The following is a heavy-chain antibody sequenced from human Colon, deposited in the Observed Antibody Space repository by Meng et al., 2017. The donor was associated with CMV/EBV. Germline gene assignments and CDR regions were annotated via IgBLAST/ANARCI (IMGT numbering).Heavy chain of an antibody. CDR2: IRYDGSNK. J-gene: IGHJ4*02. V-gene: IGHV3-30*02. D-gene: IGHD1-26*01. CDR3: TTDRVGAMFYTNPFDY. Sequence: GGSLRLSCAASGFTFSSYGMHWVRRAPGKGLEWVAFIRYDGSNKYYADSVKGRFTISRDNAKNTLFLQMNSLGADDTAVYFCTTDRVGAMFYTNPFDYWGQGTLVTVSS. CDR1: GFTFSSYG.